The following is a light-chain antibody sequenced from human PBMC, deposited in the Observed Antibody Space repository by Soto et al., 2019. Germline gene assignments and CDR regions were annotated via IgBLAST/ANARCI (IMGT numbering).Light chain of an antibody. CDR3: QHLYDYPRT. CDR1: QGIANY. J-gene: IGKJ1*01. V-gene: IGKV1-9*01. Sequence: DIQLTQSPSFLSASVGDRVTITCRASQGIANYLAWFQQKPGKAPELLILAPSTLRSGVPPRFSASASGTAFTLTVSSLPPEDFPTHHCQHLYDYPRTFGQGTKVEVK. CDR2: APS.